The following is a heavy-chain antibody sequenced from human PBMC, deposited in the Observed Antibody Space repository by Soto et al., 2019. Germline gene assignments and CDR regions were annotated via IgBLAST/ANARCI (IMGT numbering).Heavy chain of an antibody. V-gene: IGHV4-39*01. D-gene: IGHD3-9*01. CDR1: GGSISSSSYY. J-gene: IGHJ4*02. Sequence: SETLSLTCTVSGGSISSSSYYWGWIRQLPGKGLEWIGSIYYSGSTYYNPSLKSRVTISVDTSKNQFSLKLSSVTAADTAVYYCARRYVTGYQGDYFDEWGQGTLVTVSS. CDR2: IYYSGST. CDR3: ARRYVTGYQGDYFDE.